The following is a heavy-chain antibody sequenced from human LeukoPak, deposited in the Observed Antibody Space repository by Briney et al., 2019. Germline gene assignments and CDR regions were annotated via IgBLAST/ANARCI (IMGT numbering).Heavy chain of an antibody. CDR3: TTQADY. CDR2: ITSKTDGGTT. V-gene: IGHV3-15*01. Sequence: GGSLSLSCAASGFTFSNAWMSWVRQAPGKGLEWVGRITSKTDGGTTDYAAPVKGRFTISRDDSKNTLYLQMNSLKTEDTAVYYCTTQADYWGQGTLVTVSS. CDR1: GFTFSNAW. J-gene: IGHJ4*02.